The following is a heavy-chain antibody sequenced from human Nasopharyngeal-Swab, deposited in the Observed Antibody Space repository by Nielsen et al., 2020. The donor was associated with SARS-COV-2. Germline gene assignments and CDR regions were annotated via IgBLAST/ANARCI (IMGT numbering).Heavy chain of an antibody. CDR2: IKIDGSVR. CDR3: TRDIGGKYGY. D-gene: IGHD4-23*01. Sequence: GESLKISCTASGYTFSSYWMHWVRQVPGKGLVWVSRIKIDGSVRDYADSVKGRFTISRDNARNTLYLQMNSLRGDDTAVYYCTRDIGGKYGYWGQGNLVTVSS. CDR1: GYTFSSYW. J-gene: IGHJ4*02. V-gene: IGHV3-74*01.